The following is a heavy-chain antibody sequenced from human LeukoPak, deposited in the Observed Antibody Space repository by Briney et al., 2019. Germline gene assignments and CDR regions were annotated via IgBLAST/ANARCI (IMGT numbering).Heavy chain of an antibody. V-gene: IGHV3-23*01. CDR2: ISGSGSTI. J-gene: IGHJ4*02. CDR1: GFTFSSYA. CDR3: ARRRDSGSLQHFDY. D-gene: IGHD1-26*01. Sequence: PGGSLRLSCAASGFTFSSYAMSWVRQAPGKGLEWVSAISGSGSTIYYADSVKGRFTISRDNAKNSLYLQMNSLRAEDTAVYYCARRRDSGSLQHFDYWGQGTLVTVSS.